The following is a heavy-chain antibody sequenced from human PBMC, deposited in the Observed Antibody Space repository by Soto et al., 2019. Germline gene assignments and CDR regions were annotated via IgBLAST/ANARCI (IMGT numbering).Heavy chain of an antibody. CDR3: ARYWHSYSLNYYRGMDV. V-gene: IGHV5-51*01. J-gene: IGHJ6*02. CDR1: GXNFATDW. CDR2: IYPADSDT. Sequence: LKISFKGSGXNFATDWIGWVRQMPGKGLECMGIIYPADSDTRYSPSFQGQVTISADKSISTAYLQWSSLKASDTAMYYCARYWHSYSLNYYRGMDVWGQGTTVTVSS. D-gene: IGHD5-18*01.